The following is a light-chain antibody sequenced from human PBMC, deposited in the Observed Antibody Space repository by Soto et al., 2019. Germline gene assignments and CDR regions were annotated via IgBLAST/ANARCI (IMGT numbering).Light chain of an antibody. CDR3: QHRGFT. CDR2: DES. CDR1: QSVSSY. Sequence: EIVLTQSPATLSLSPGERATLSCMSSQSVSSYLSCYQQKPGQAPMLLIYDESNRATGIRARFSCSGSGTDFSLTISSLGPDYCAVYYCQHRGFTCGPGTKVDIK. V-gene: IGKV3-11*01. J-gene: IGKJ3*01.